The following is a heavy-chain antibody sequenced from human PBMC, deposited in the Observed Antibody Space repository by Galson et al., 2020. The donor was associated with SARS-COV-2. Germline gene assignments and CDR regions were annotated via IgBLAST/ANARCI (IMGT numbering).Heavy chain of an antibody. CDR3: ARNHKGPHKAARPLCGMDV. Sequence: GGSLRLSCAASGFSVSSNYMSWVRQPPGKGLQWVSLIYSDGTTYYADSVKGRFTFSRDKSNNTLFLQINSLSAEDTAVYYCARNHKGPHKAARPLCGMDVWGQGTTVTVSS. CDR1: GFSVSSNY. CDR2: IYSDGTT. V-gene: IGHV3-53*01. D-gene: IGHD6-6*01. J-gene: IGHJ6*02.